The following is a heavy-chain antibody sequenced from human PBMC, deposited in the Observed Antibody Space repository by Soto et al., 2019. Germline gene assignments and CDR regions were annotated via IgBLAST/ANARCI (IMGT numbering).Heavy chain of an antibody. Sequence: GESLKISCKGSGYSFTSYWIGWVRQMPGKGLEWMGIIYPGDSDTRYSPSFQGQVTISADKSISTAYLQWSSLKASDTAMYYCARRGYYYDSSGYYYYSMDVWGQGTTVTVSS. V-gene: IGHV5-51*01. CDR3: ARRGYYYDSSGYYYYSMDV. CDR2: IYPGDSDT. CDR1: GYSFTSYW. D-gene: IGHD3-22*01. J-gene: IGHJ6*02.